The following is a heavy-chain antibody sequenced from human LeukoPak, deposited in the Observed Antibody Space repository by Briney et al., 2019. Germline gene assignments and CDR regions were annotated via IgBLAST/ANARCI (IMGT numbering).Heavy chain of an antibody. CDR1: GYTFTSYA. V-gene: IGHV1-3*01. J-gene: IGHJ3*02. D-gene: IGHD3-10*01. CDR2: INAGNGNT. CDR3: ATLGRERMVRDAFDI. Sequence: ASVKVSCKASGYTFTSYAMHWVRQAPGQRLEWMGWINAGNGNTKYSQKFQGRVTITRDTSASTAYMELSSLRSEDTAVYYCATLGRERMVRDAFDIWGQGTMVTVSS.